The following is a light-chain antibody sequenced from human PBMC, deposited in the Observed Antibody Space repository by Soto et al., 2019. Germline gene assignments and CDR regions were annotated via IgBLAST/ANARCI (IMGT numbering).Light chain of an antibody. J-gene: IGLJ1*01. CDR1: SSDVGGNKY. CDR2: KVT. CDR3: ASSTSDSLYV. V-gene: IGLV2-14*01. Sequence: QSVLTQPASASGSPGQSITISCTGTSSDVGGNKYVSWYQQYPGKVPKLLINKVTNRPSGVSYRFSGSKSGNTASLTISALLAEDEADYFCASSTSDSLYVFGTGTKVT.